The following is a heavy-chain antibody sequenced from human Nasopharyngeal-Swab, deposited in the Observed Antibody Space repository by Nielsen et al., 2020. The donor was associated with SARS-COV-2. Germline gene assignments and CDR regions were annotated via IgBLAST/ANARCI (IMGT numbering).Heavy chain of an antibody. D-gene: IGHD2-2*01. J-gene: IGHJ6*03. Sequence: SDTLSLTCAVSGGSISSSNWWSWVRQPPGKGLEWIGEIYHSGSTNYNPSLKSRVTISVDKSKNQFSLKLSSVTAADTAVYYCGRGGVPAAIRYYYYMDVWGKGTTVTVSS. V-gene: IGHV4-4*02. CDR2: IYHSGST. CDR3: GRGGVPAAIRYYYYMDV. CDR1: GGSISSSNW.